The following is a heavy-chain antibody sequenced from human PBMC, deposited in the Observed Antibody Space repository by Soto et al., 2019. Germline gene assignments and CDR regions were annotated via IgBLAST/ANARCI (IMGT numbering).Heavy chain of an antibody. Sequence: SETLSLTCTVSGGSISSSSYYWGWIRQPPGKGLEWIGSIYYSGSTYYNPSLKSRVTISVDTSKNQFSLKLSSVTAADTAVYYCARHPTALDYWGQGTLVTAPQ. CDR3: ARHPTALDY. CDR1: GGSISSSSYY. J-gene: IGHJ4*02. V-gene: IGHV4-39*01. CDR2: IYYSGST.